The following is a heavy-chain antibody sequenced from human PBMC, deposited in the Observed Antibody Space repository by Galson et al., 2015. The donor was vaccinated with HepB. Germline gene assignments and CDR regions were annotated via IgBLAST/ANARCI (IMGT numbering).Heavy chain of an antibody. CDR2: ISYDGSTK. D-gene: IGHD6-19*01. CDR3: AKDKQWLSYYYYGIDV. Sequence: SLRLSCAASGFTFSSYGMHWVRQAPGKGLEWVAVISYDGSTKYYADPVKGGFTISRDNSKNSLYLQMNSLRAEETAVYYCAKDKQWLSYYYYGIDVWGQGTTVTVSS. CDR1: GFTFSSYG. J-gene: IGHJ6*01. V-gene: IGHV3-30*18.